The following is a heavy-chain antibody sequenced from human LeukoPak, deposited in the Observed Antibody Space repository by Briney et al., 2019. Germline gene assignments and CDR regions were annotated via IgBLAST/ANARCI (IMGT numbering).Heavy chain of an antibody. CDR1: GGSISSGGYY. Sequence: SQTLSLTCTVSGGSISSGGYYWSWIRQHPGKGLEWIGYIYYSGSTYYNPSLKSRVTISVDTSKNQFSLKLSSVTAADTAVYYYACQYYDSSGYYYGWFDPWGREPWSPSPQ. V-gene: IGHV4-31*03. CDR3: ACQYYDSSGYYYGWFDP. D-gene: IGHD3-22*01. J-gene: IGHJ5*02. CDR2: IYYSGST.